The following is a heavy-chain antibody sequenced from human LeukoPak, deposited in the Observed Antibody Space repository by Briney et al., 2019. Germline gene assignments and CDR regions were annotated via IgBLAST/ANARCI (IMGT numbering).Heavy chain of an antibody. CDR2: FTYGGGT. J-gene: IGHJ4*02. CDR3: ARRSSNPVGAIDY. V-gene: IGHV4-39*01. D-gene: IGHD1-26*01. Sequence: PSETLSLTCIVSGDSIRNSNYYWGWIRQPPGKGLEWIGSFTYGGGTYYNPSLKSRVTISVDTSKNQFSLKMTSVTAADTAVYYCARRSSNPVGAIDYWGQGTLVIVSS. CDR1: GDSIRNSNYY.